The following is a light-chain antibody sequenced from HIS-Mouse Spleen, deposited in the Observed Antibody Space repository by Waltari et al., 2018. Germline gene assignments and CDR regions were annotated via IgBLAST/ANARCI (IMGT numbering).Light chain of an antibody. CDR1: QSVSSN. Sequence: EIVMTQSPATLSVSPGERATLSCRASQSVSSNLAWYQQKPGQAPRLLIYGASTRATGIPARFSGSGSGTGFTPTISSMQSQDFAVYYCQQYNNWPWTFGQGTKVEIK. CDR3: QQYNNWPWT. CDR2: GAS. J-gene: IGKJ1*01. V-gene: IGKV3-15*01.